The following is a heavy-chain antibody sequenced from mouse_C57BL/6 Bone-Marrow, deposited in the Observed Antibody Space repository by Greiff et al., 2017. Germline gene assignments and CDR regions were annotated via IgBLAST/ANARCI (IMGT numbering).Heavy chain of an antibody. Sequence: VQLQQSVAELVRPGASVKLSCTASGFNINNTYMHWVKQRPEQGLEWIGRIDPANGNTNYAPKFQGKATITADTSSNTAYLQLSSLTSEDTAIYYCARGLYDYDVAYWGQGTLVTVSA. V-gene: IGHV14-3*01. J-gene: IGHJ3*01. CDR3: ARGLYDYDVAY. CDR1: GFNINNTY. D-gene: IGHD2-4*01. CDR2: IDPANGNT.